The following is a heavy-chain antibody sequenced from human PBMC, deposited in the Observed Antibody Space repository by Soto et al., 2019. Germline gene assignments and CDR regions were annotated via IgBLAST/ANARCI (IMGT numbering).Heavy chain of an antibody. CDR1: GVSISSSSYY. V-gene: IGHV4-39*01. D-gene: IGHD3-22*01. CDR2: FFIGGNT. Sequence: SETLSLTCTVSGVSISSSSYYWGWMRQPPGKGLEWIASFFIGGNTYYNPSLKSRVTISVDTSKNQFSLKLSSVTAADTAVYYCARHPQVPYYEKGLDYWGQGILVTVSS. J-gene: IGHJ4*02. CDR3: ARHPQVPYYEKGLDY.